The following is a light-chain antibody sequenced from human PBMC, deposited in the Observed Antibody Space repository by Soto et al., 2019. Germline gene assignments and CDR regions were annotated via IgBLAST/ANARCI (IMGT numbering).Light chain of an antibody. Sequence: QMAQSPSTLSAFVGAVVTITCRASQNIERWLAWYQQKPGKAPNPLIYDASSLKSGVPARFSGSGSGTEFTLTISSLQPDDFATYYCQQYNTYSKFGQGTRLEIK. CDR2: DAS. V-gene: IGKV1-5*01. J-gene: IGKJ5*01. CDR1: QNIERW. CDR3: QQYNTYSK.